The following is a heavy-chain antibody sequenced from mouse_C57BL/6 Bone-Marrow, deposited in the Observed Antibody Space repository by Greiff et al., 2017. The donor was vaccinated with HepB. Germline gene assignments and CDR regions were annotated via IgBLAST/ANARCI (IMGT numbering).Heavy chain of an antibody. CDR1: GYTFTSYG. V-gene: IGHV1-81*01. CDR3: ARVLRSWFAY. D-gene: IGHD1-1*01. Sequence: LVESGAELARPGASVKLSCKASGYTFTSYGISWVKQRTGQGLEWIGEIYPRSGNTYYNEKFKGKATLTADKSSSTAYMELRSLTSEDSAVYFCARVLRSWFAYWGQGTLVTVSA. CDR2: IYPRSGNT. J-gene: IGHJ3*01.